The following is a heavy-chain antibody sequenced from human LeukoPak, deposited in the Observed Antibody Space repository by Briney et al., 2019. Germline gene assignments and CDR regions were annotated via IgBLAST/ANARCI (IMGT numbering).Heavy chain of an antibody. D-gene: IGHD3-22*01. Sequence: SETLFLTCTVSGGSISSSSYYWGWIRQPPGKGLEWIGSIYYSGSTYYNPSLKRRVTISVDTSKNQFSLNLSSETAADTAVYYCARLYYDSSGYYQICYFDYWGQGTLVTVSS. CDR2: IYYSGST. V-gene: IGHV4-39*01. CDR1: GGSISSSSYY. CDR3: ARLYYDSSGYYQICYFDY. J-gene: IGHJ4*02.